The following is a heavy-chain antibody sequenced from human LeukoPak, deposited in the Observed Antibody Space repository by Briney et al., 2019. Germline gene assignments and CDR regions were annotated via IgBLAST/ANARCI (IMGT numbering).Heavy chain of an antibody. Sequence: SETLSLTCTVSGGSVSSYYWSCIRHPPGQGLEWIGYIYNSGSTNYNPSLKSRVTMSLDTSKNHFSLKLSSVTAADTAMYYCARARRDGYNHLDYWGQGTLVTVSS. CDR3: ARARRDGYNHLDY. V-gene: IGHV4-59*02. CDR1: GGSVSSYY. J-gene: IGHJ4*02. CDR2: IYNSGST. D-gene: IGHD5-24*01.